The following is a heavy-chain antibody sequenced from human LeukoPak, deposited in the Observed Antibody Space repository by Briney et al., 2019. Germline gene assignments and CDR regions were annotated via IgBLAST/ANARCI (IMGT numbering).Heavy chain of an antibody. CDR3: AGDYGSGSYWFDY. J-gene: IGHJ4*02. D-gene: IGHD3-10*01. CDR1: GGSISSYS. Sequence: SETLSLTCTFSGGSISSYSWSWVRQPPGRGLEWIGYIYYSGRTTYNPSFKTRLTMSLDTSKNQFSLKLNSVTAADTAVYYCAGDYGSGSYWFDYWGQGTLVTVSS. V-gene: IGHV4-59*12. CDR2: IYYSGRT.